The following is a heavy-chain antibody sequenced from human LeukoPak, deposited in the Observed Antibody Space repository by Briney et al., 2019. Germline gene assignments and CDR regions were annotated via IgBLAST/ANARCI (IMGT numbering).Heavy chain of an antibody. J-gene: IGHJ4*02. Sequence: SETLSLTCTVSGGSISSYYWSWIGQPPGKGLEWVGYIYYSGSTNYNPSLKSRVTISVDTSKNQFSLKLSSVTAADTAVYYCARHVSYYDYVWGSYRYEDYWGQGTLVTVSS. CDR2: IYYSGST. V-gene: IGHV4-59*08. CDR1: GGSISSYY. CDR3: ARHVSYYDYVWGSYRYEDY. D-gene: IGHD3-16*02.